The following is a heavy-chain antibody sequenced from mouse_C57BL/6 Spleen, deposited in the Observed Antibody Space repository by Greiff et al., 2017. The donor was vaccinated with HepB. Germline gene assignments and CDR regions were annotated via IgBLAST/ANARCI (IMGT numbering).Heavy chain of an antibody. D-gene: IGHD1-1*01. CDR1: GYTFTSYG. CDR2: IYPRSGNT. Sequence: VHLVESGAELARPGASVKLSCKASGYTFTSYGISWVKQRTGQGLEWIGEIYPRSGNTYYNEKFKGKATLTADKSSSTAYMELRSLTSEDSAVYFCAGITTVPSDYWGQGTTLTVSS. CDR3: AGITTVPSDY. J-gene: IGHJ2*01. V-gene: IGHV1-81*01.